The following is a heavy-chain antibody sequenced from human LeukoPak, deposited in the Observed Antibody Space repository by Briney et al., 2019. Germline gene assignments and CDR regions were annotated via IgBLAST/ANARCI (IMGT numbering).Heavy chain of an antibody. D-gene: IGHD2-2*01. CDR1: GNYW. J-gene: IGHJ4*02. CDR2: INSDGSWT. Sequence: GGSLRLSCAASGNYWMHWVRQAPGKGLMWVSHINSDGSWTSYADSVKGRFTISKDNAKNTVYLQMNNLRAEDTAVYYCVSFYETYWGRGTLVTVSS. CDR3: VSFYETY. V-gene: IGHV3-74*01.